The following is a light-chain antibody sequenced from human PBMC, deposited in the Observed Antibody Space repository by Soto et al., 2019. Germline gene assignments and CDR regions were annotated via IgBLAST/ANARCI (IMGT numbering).Light chain of an antibody. Sequence: SYVLTQPPSVAVAPGTTASITCEGNNIGSKSVHWYQKKSGQAPVLVIHSDNNRPSGIPDRFSGYNSGNTATLTISRVEAGDEADYYCHVWDSITDHVVFGGGTKVTVL. CDR3: HVWDSITDHVV. J-gene: IGLJ2*01. CDR2: SDN. V-gene: IGLV3-21*04. CDR1: NIGSKS.